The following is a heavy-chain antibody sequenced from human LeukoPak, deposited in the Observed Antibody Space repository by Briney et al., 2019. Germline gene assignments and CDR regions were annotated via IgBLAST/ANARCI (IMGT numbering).Heavy chain of an antibody. V-gene: IGHV4-30-4*01. CDR1: GGSISSGDYY. Sequence: SQTLSLTCTVSGGSISSGDYYWGWIRQPPGTGLEWVGYIYYSGSTYYNPSLKSRVTISVDTSKNQFSLKLSSVTAADTAVYYCARGDYGDYVPDWYFDLWGRGTLVTVSS. D-gene: IGHD4-17*01. J-gene: IGHJ2*01. CDR3: ARGDYGDYVPDWYFDL. CDR2: IYYSGST.